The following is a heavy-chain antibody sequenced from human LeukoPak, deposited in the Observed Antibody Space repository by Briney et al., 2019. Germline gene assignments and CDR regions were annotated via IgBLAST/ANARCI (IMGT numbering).Heavy chain of an antibody. J-gene: IGHJ6*04. CDR2: IYYSGST. D-gene: IGHD2-2*01. CDR3: ARDSTCTYCSSTSCYGYGMDV. CDR1: GGSISSYY. Sequence: SETLSLTCTVSGGSISSYYWSWIRQPPGKGLEWIGYIYYSGSTNYNPSLKSRVTISVDTSKNQFSLKLSSVTAADTAVYYCARDSTCTYCSSTSCYGYGMDVWGKGTTVTVCS. V-gene: IGHV4-59*01.